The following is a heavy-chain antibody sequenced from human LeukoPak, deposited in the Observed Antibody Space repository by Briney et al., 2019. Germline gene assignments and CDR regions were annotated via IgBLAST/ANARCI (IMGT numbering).Heavy chain of an antibody. J-gene: IGHJ4*02. D-gene: IGHD3-22*01. CDR2: INHSGST. CDR1: GGSFSGYY. Sequence: SETLSLTCAVYGGSFSGYYWSWVRQSPGKGLEWIGEINHSGSTNYNPSLKNRVTISVDTSKNQFSLKLSSVTAADTAVYYCARGPRITMIVVAFVFDYWGQGTLVTVSS. CDR3: ARGPRITMIVVAFVFDY. V-gene: IGHV4-34*01.